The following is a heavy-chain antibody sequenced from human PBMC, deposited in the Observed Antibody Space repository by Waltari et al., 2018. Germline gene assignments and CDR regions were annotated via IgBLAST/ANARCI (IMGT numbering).Heavy chain of an antibody. CDR2: ISQIATNT. J-gene: IGHJ3*01. CDR3: AGSVRAGADAFDV. V-gene: IGHV3-23*04. CDR1: GFTFSAGA. D-gene: IGHD6-19*01. Sequence: EEQLVESGGGVVQPGGSLRLSCVASGFTFSAGAVSWVRQAPGKGLEWVSGISQIATNTAYADSVKGRFTVSRDNSKNTVYLQMNRLADDDTAIYFCAGSVRAGADAFDVWGQGTVVTVSS.